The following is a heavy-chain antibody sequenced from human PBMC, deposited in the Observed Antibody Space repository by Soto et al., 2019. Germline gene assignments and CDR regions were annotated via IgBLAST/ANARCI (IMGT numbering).Heavy chain of an antibody. CDR1: GGSFSGYY. CDR3: ARGVGTAMSFDY. Sequence: QVQLQQWGAGLLKPSETLSLTCAVYGGSFSGYYWSWIRQPPGKGLEWIGKMNHSGSTNYNPSLKSRVTISVDTSKNQFSLKLSSVTAADTAVYYCARGVGTAMSFDYWGQGTLVTVSS. CDR2: MNHSGST. J-gene: IGHJ4*02. D-gene: IGHD5-18*01. V-gene: IGHV4-34*01.